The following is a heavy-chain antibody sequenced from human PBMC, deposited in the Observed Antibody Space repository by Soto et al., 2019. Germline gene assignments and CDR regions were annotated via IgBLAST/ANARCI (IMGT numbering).Heavy chain of an antibody. CDR1: GYTFTSYG. V-gene: IGHV1-18*01. CDR2: ISAYNGNT. CDR3: ARRRYCSGGSCYSGYYYYYGMDV. Sequence: ASVKVSCKSSGYTFTSYGISWVRQAPGQGLEWMGWISAYNGNTNYAQKLQGRVTMTTDTSTSTAYMELRSLRSEDTAVYYCARRRYCSGGSCYSGYYYYYGMDVWGQGTTVTVSS. J-gene: IGHJ6*02. D-gene: IGHD2-15*01.